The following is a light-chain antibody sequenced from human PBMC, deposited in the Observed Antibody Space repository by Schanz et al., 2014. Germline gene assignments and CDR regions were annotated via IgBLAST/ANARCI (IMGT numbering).Light chain of an antibody. CDR2: GNS. CDR1: SSNIGAGYD. CDR3: QSYDTSVSGRI. J-gene: IGLJ2*01. V-gene: IGLV1-40*01. Sequence: QSVLTQPPSVSGAPGQRVNISCTGSSSNIGAGYDVHWYQQLPGTAPKLLIYGNSNRPSGVPDRFSGSKSGTSASLAITGLQAEDEAHYYCQSYDTSVSGRIFGGGTKLTVL.